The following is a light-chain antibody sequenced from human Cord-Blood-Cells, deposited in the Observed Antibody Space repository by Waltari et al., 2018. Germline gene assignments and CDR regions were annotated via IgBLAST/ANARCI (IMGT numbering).Light chain of an antibody. CDR1: SSHVGGYNL. V-gene: IGLV2-23*02. CDR2: EVS. Sequence: QSALTQPASVSGSPGQSTTTSSTGTSSHVGGYNLVSWYQQHPGKAPKLMIYEVSKRPSGVSNRFSGSKSGNTASLTISGLQAEDEADYYCCSYAGSWVFGGGTKLTVL. CDR3: CSYAGSWV. J-gene: IGLJ3*02.